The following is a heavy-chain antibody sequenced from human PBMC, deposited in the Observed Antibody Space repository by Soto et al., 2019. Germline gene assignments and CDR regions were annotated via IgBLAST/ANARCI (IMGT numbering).Heavy chain of an antibody. CDR1: GGSISSGGYY. J-gene: IGHJ6*02. CDR2: IYYSGGT. CDR3: ARDSNYCSSTSCLDHYYYGMDV. V-gene: IGHV4-31*03. D-gene: IGHD2-2*01. Sequence: KPSETLSLTCTVSGGSISSGGYYWSWIRQHPGKGREWIGYIYYSGGTYYNPSIKSRVTISVDTSKNQFSLKLSSVTAADTAVYYCARDSNYCSSTSCLDHYYYGMDVWGQGTTVTVSS.